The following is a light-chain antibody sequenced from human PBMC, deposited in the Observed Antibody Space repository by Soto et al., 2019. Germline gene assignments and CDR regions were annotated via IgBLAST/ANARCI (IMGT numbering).Light chain of an antibody. Sequence: DVVLPQSPVSLPVTLGQPASISCMSSQSLVHSDGNTYLNWFQQRPGHSPRRLVYRVSNRDYGVTDNFSGSGSGTNFTLKITSVEAEDRGVYYCKQGTQWPRTVGKGTKMEIK. V-gene: IGKV2-30*02. J-gene: IGKJ1*01. CDR1: QSLVHSDGNTY. CDR2: RVS. CDR3: KQGTQWPRT.